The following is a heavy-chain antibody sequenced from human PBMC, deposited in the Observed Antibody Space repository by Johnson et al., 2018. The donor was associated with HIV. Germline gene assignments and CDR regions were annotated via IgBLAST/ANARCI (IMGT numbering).Heavy chain of an antibody. D-gene: IGHD3-22*01. CDR2: ISYDGSNK. J-gene: IGHJ3*02. CDR1: GFTVSSNY. CDR3: ARGWGRNYYDSKGDGFDI. V-gene: IGHV3-30*03. Sequence: QMQLVESGGGVVQPGGSLRLSCAASGFTVSSNYMSWVRQAPGKGLEWVAVISYDGSNKYYADSVKGRFTISRDNSKNTLYLQMNSLRAEDTAVYYCARGWGRNYYDSKGDGFDIWGQGTMVTVSS.